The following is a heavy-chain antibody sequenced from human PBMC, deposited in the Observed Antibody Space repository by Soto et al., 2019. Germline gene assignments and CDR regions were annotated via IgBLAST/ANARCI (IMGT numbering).Heavy chain of an antibody. CDR1: GGTFSSYA. Sequence: ASVKVFCKASGGTFSSYAISWVRQAPGQGLEWMGGIIPIFGTANYAQKFQGRVTITADESTSTAYMELSSLRSEDTAVYYCARDVGDGYCSGGSCYSRNWFDPWGQGTLVTVSS. D-gene: IGHD2-15*01. CDR2: IIPIFGTA. CDR3: ARDVGDGYCSGGSCYSRNWFDP. V-gene: IGHV1-69*13. J-gene: IGHJ5*02.